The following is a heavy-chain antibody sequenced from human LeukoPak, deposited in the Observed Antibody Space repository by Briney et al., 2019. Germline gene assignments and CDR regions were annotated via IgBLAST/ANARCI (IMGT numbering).Heavy chain of an antibody. CDR1: GFTFGSYT. V-gene: IGHV3-21*01. D-gene: IGHD2-21*02. Sequence: GGSLRLSCAASGFTFGSYTLTWVRQAPGKGLEWVSSISSSSSYIYYADSVKGRFAISRDNAKNSLYLQMNSLEAEDTTIYYCARGSDWTASLDYWGQGTLVTVSS. CDR2: ISSSSSYI. CDR3: ARGSDWTASLDY. J-gene: IGHJ4*02.